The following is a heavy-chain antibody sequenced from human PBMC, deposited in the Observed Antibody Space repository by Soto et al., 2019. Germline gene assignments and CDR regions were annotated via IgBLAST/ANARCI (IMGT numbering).Heavy chain of an antibody. V-gene: IGHV4-61*08. CDR2: IYNRGTT. CDR1: GASVSSGAYP. CDR3: AVGRLTSGTVKAVSWGLYYFYGMDG. J-gene: IGHJ6*02. Sequence: PSETLSLTCTVCGASVSSGAYPWTWIRQSPGQGPGWIGYIYNRGTTKYSPSLQSRVVISVDTFENQFSMKLTSVTAADTDLDGGAVGRLTSGTVKAVSWGLYYFYGMDGWGEVNTVT. D-gene: IGHD4-4*01.